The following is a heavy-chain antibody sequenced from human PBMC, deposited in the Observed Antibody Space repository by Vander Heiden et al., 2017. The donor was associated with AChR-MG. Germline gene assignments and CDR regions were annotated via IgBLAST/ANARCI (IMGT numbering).Heavy chain of an antibody. CDR2: FDPEDGET. CDR1: IDTLTEIP. J-gene: IGHJ4*02. Sequence: QVQLVQSGAEVTKPGASVKASCKVPIDTLTEIPMHWVRQAPRQGSEWMGSFDPEDGETIYAQKFQGRVTLTEDTSIDTAYMDLSSLRSEDTAVYYCATGPGPWSSSGWNSLFYWGQGTLVTVSS. D-gene: IGHD6-19*01. V-gene: IGHV1-24*01. CDR3: ATGPGPWSSSGWNSLFY.